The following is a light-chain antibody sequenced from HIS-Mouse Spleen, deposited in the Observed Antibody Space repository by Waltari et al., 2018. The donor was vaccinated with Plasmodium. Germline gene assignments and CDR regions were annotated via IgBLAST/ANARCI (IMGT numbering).Light chain of an antibody. J-gene: IGLJ1*01. CDR2: EVS. CDR3: SSYAGSNNYV. Sequence: QSALTQPPSASGSPGQSVTLSCTGTTSDVCGYNYVSWYQQHPGKAPKLMIYEVSKRPSGVPDRCSGSKSGNTASLTVSGLQAEDEADYYCSSYAGSNNYVFGTGTKVTVL. CDR1: TSDVCGYNY. V-gene: IGLV2-8*01.